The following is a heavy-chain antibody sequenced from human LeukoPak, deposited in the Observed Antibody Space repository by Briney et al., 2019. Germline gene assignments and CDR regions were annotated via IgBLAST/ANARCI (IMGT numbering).Heavy chain of an antibody. J-gene: IGHJ4*02. CDR2: ISGSGGST. CDR1: GFTFSSYA. Sequence: GGSLILSCAASGFTFSSYAMSWVRQAPGKGLEWVSGISGSGGSTNYADSVKGRFTLSRDNSKNTLYLQMNSLRIEDTAVYYCGRGSVGYGELNYWGQGTLVTVSS. D-gene: IGHD3-10*01. V-gene: IGHV3-23*01. CDR3: GRGSVGYGELNY.